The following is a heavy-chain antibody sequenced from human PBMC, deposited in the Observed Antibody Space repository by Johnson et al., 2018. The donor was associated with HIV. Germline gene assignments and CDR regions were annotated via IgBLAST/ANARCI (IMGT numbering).Heavy chain of an antibody. Sequence: VQLVESGGGVVQPGRSLRLSCAASGFTFSSYAMHWVRQAPGKGLEWVAVISYDGSNKYYADSVKGRFTISRDNSKNMLYLQMNRLRADDTAVYYCAKDQEGSAFDVWGQGTLVTVSS. CDR1: GFTFSSYA. CDR3: AKDQEGSAFDV. D-gene: IGHD1-26*01. V-gene: IGHV3-30-3*01. J-gene: IGHJ3*01. CDR2: ISYDGSNK.